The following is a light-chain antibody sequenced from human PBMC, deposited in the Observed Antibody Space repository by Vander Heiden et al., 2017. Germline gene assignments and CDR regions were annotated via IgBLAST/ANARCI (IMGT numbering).Light chain of an antibody. V-gene: IGLV3-21*02. J-gene: IGLJ2*01. Sequence: SYVLTQPPSVSVAPGQTATITCGGNNIGSKSVHWYQQEPGRAPVLVVYDDSARPSGIPERFSGSKSGTTATLTISWVEAGDEADYYCQVWDSSSEHIVFGGGTKLTVL. CDR2: DDS. CDR1: NIGSKS. CDR3: QVWDSSSEHIV.